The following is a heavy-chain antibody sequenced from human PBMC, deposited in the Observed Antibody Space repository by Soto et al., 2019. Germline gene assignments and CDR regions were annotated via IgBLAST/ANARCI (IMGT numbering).Heavy chain of an antibody. CDR1: GFTFSTHA. V-gene: IGHV3-23*01. CDR2: FSGSGGNI. Sequence: PGGSLRLSCVASGFTFSTHAMIWVRQAPGKGLEWVSTFSGSGGNIYYAESVKGRLTISRDDSKNTLYLQMNSLRVEDTAVYYCAKDPPWTVGPLAMDVWGQGTTVTVS. D-gene: IGHD2-2*01. J-gene: IGHJ6*02. CDR3: AKDPPWTVGPLAMDV.